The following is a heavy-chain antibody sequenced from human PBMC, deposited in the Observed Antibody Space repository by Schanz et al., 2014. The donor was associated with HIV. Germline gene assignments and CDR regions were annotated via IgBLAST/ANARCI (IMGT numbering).Heavy chain of an antibody. CDR2: INTSGGGT. V-gene: IGHV1-46*01. J-gene: IGHJ6*02. Sequence: QVHLVQSGAEVKKPGASVKVSCKASGYTFSGYYIHWVRQAPGQGLEWLGVINTSGGGTSDALQGRVAFTRDTSTTTVYMDLRNLRFADSGVYYCARERMATGGLDVWGQGTTVTVSS. CDR3: ARERMATGGLDV. CDR1: GYTFSGYY. D-gene: IGHD2-15*01.